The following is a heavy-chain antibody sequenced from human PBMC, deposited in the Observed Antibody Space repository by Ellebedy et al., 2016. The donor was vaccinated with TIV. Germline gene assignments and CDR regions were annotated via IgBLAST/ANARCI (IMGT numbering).Heavy chain of an antibody. Sequence: GGSLRLXXATSGFTFSSYAMNWVRQAPGKGLEWVSGISGSGGITYYADSVKGRFTISRDNSKNTVSLLMNSLRAGDMAVYYCAKGDEFWSGYSPTYYYAMDVWGQGTTVTVSS. V-gene: IGHV3-23*01. CDR1: GFTFSSYA. D-gene: IGHD3-3*01. CDR2: ISGSGGIT. J-gene: IGHJ6*02. CDR3: AKGDEFWSGYSPTYYYAMDV.